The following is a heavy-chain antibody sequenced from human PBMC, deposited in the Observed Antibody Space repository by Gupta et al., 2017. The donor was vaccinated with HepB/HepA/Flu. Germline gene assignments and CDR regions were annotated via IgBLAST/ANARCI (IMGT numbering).Heavy chain of an antibody. CDR2: INHSGST. CDR3: ARVGDIVVVPAWSRNYFFDY. Sequence: ETLSLTCAVYGGSFSGYYWSWIRQPPGKGLEWIGEINHSGSTNYNPSLKSRVTISVDTSKNQFSLKLSSVTAADTAVYYCARVGDIVVVPAWSRNYFFDYWGQGTLVTGSS. V-gene: IGHV4-34*01. J-gene: IGHJ4*02. CDR1: GGSFSGYY. D-gene: IGHD2-2*01.